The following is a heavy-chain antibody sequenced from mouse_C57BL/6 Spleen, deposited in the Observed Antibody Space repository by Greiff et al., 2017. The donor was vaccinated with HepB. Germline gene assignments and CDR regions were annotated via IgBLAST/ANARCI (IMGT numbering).Heavy chain of an antibody. Sequence: VQLQQPGAELVRPGTSVKLSCKASGYTFTSYWMHWVKQRPGQGLEWIGVIDPSDSYTNYNQKFKGKATLTVDTSASTAYMQLRSLNSEDSAVYYSAREGAQATGDYWGQGTTLTVSS. CDR3: AREGAQATGDY. J-gene: IGHJ2*01. V-gene: IGHV1-59*01. CDR2: IDPSDSYT. D-gene: IGHD3-2*02. CDR1: GYTFTSYW.